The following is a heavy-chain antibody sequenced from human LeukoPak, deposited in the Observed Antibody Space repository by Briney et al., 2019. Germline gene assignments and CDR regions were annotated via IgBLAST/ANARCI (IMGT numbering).Heavy chain of an antibody. D-gene: IGHD6-13*01. Sequence: PSETLSLTCTVSGASICSYYLNWIRQPPGKGLEWIAYIYYSGSTRYNPSLKSRVTISVNTSKNQFSLNLSSVTAADTAVYYCASNRIVADGNWFDPWGQGTLVSVSS. CDR2: IYYSGST. J-gene: IGHJ5*02. CDR3: ASNRIVADGNWFDP. V-gene: IGHV4-59*01. CDR1: GASICSYY.